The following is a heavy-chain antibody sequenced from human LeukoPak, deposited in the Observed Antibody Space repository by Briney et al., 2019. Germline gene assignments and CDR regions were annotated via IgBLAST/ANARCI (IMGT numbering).Heavy chain of an antibody. CDR1: GGSFSGYY. Sequence: PSETLSLTCAVYGGSFSGYYWSWIRQPPGKGLEWIGYIYYSGSTNYNPSLKSRVTISVDTPKNQLSLRLSSVTAADTAVYYCARDVDYYGSGSYSPYNWFDPWGQGTLVTVSS. J-gene: IGHJ5*02. CDR2: IYYSGST. CDR3: ARDVDYYGSGSYSPYNWFDP. V-gene: IGHV4-59*01. D-gene: IGHD3-10*01.